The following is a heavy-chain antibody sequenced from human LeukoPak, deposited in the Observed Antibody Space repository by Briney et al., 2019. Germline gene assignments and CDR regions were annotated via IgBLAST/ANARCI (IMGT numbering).Heavy chain of an antibody. J-gene: IGHJ1*01. CDR1: GFTFSTYW. V-gene: IGHV3-74*01. Sequence: GGSLRLSCAASGFTFSTYWMHWVRQAPGKGLVWVSRIKSDGGTNYADSVKGRFTISRDNAKKTVSLQMNSLRPEDTGVYYCARAPSEIGGYYPEYFRHWGQGTLVTVSP. D-gene: IGHD3-22*01. CDR2: IKSDGGT. CDR3: ARAPSEIGGYYPEYFRH.